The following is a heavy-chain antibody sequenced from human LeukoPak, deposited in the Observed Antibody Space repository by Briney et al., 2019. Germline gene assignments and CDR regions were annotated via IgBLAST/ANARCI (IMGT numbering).Heavy chain of an antibody. CDR1: GGSISSYY. CDR2: IYYSGST. CDR3: ARRWNNYYDSSGYYDY. Sequence: SETLSLTCTVSGGSISSYYWSWIRQPPGKGLEWIGYIYYSGSTNYNPSLKSRVTISVDTSKNQFSLELSSVTAADTAVYYCARRWNNYYDSSGYYDYWGQGTLVTVSS. D-gene: IGHD3-22*01. J-gene: IGHJ4*02. V-gene: IGHV4-59*08.